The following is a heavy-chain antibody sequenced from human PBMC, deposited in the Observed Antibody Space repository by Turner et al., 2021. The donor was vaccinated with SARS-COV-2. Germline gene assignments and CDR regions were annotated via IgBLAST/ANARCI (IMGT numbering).Heavy chain of an antibody. Sequence: HVQLVQSRAGAKKPGASVKVSCTVSGYTLTYVSMHLVRQAPGKGLGWMGGVDPKDGETNYAQKFQGRVTMTEDTSTDTAYMELSSLRSGDTAVYYCAEGVAVAGTPSGYYYYYGMDVWGQGTTVTVSS. J-gene: IGHJ6*02. CDR2: VDPKDGET. V-gene: IGHV1-24*01. CDR1: GYTLTYVS. D-gene: IGHD6-19*01. CDR3: AEGVAVAGTPSGYYYYYGMDV.